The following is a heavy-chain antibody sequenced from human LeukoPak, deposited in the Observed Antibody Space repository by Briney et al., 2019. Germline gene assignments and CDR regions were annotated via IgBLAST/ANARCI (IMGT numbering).Heavy chain of an antibody. CDR1: GFTFSSYG. CDR3: AKEKSSGWHDAFDI. CDR2: IRYDGTNK. V-gene: IGHV3-30*02. D-gene: IGHD6-19*01. J-gene: IGHJ3*02. Sequence: PGGSLRLSCAASGFTFSSYGMHWVRQAPGKGLEWVAFIRYDGTNKYYADSVKGRFTISRDDSKNTLYPQMSSLRAEDTAVYYCAKEKSSGWHDAFDIGGQGTTVTVSS.